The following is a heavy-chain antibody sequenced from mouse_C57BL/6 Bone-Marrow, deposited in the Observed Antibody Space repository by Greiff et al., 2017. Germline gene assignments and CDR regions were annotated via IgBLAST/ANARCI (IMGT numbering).Heavy chain of an antibody. J-gene: IGHJ1*03. CDR2: INPNNGGT. CDR1: GYTFTDYN. D-gene: IGHD2-2*01. V-gene: IGHV1-18*01. CDR3: ARGGDGYDGGYFDV. Sequence: VQLQQSGPELVQPGASVKIPCKASGYTFTDYNMDWVKQSHGKSLEWIGDINPNNGGTIYNQKFKGKATLTVDKSSSTAYMELRSLTSEDTAVYYCARGGDGYDGGYFDVGGTGTTVTVSS.